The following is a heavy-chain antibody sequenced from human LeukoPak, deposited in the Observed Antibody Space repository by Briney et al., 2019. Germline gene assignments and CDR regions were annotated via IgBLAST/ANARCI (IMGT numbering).Heavy chain of an antibody. J-gene: IGHJ4*02. V-gene: IGHV3-53*01. D-gene: IGHD3-10*01. Sequence: PGGSLPETCSASGCIDISNYISWVRQAPAKGLQWVSVIYSGGSADYACSVTGLISMFTDNSENTLHLQMDNLRGVDAAVYDCERGFHFYASGSYSGSFDYWGQGTLVTVSS. CDR1: GCIDISNY. CDR3: ERGFHFYASGSYSGSFDY. CDR2: IYSGGSA.